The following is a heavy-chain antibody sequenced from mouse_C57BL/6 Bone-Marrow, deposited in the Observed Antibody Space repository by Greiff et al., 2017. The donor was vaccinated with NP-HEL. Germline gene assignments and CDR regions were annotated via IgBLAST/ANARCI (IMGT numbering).Heavy chain of an antibody. V-gene: IGHV1-20*01. CDR3: ARNWDYGAY. CDR1: GYSFTGYF. Sequence: EVMLVESGPELVKPGDSVKISCKASGYSFTGYFMNWVMQSHGKSLEWIGRINPYNGDTFYNQKFKGKATLTVDKSSSTAHMELRSLTSEDSAVYYCARNWDYGAYWGQGTLVTVSA. J-gene: IGHJ3*01. CDR2: INPYNGDT. D-gene: IGHD4-1*01.